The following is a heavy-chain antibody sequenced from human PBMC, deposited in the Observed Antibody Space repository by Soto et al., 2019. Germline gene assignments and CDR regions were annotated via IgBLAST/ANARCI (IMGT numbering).Heavy chain of an antibody. CDR3: VKDSTVSGVRQGLDF. J-gene: IGHJ4*02. Sequence: PGGSLRLSCAASGFTFDDYAMHWVRQVPGKGLEWVSGINWNSGSIGYADSVKGRFAISRDNAKNSLHLQMNSLRAEDTALYYCVKDSTVSGVRQGLDFWGRGTLVTVSS. V-gene: IGHV3-9*01. CDR1: GFTFDDYA. CDR2: INWNSGSI. D-gene: IGHD6-19*01.